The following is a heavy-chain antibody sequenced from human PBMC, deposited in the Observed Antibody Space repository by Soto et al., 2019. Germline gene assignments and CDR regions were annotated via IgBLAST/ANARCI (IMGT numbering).Heavy chain of an antibody. V-gene: IGHV1-3*01. D-gene: IGHD3-3*01. Sequence: ASVKVSCKASGYTFTSYAMHWVRQAPGQRLEWMGWINAGNGNTKYSQKFQGRVTITRDTSASTAYMELSSLRSEDTAVYYCARDVITIFGVARDYYYYYYMDVWGKGTTVTVSS. CDR2: INAGNGNT. J-gene: IGHJ6*03. CDR3: ARDVITIFGVARDYYYYYYMDV. CDR1: GYTFTSYA.